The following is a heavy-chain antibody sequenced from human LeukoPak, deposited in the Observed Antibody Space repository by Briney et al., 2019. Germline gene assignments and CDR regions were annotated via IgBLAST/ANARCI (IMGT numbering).Heavy chain of an antibody. Sequence: SETLSLTCTVSGGSISSSSYYWGWIRQPPGKGLEWIGSIYYSGSTYYNPSLKSRVTISVDTSKNQFSLKLSSVTAADTAVYYCARPDVDTAMAGPDDAFDIWGQGTMVTVSS. D-gene: IGHD5-18*01. CDR3: ARPDVDTAMAGPDDAFDI. CDR2: IYYSGST. V-gene: IGHV4-39*01. CDR1: GGSISSSSYY. J-gene: IGHJ3*02.